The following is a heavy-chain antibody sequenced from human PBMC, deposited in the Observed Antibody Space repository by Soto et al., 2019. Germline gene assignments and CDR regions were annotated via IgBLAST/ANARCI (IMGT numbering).Heavy chain of an antibody. Sequence: QVQLQESGPGLVKPSQTLSLTCTVSGGSISSGGYYWSWIRQHPGKGLEWIGYIYYSGSTYYNPSLKSRVTISVDTSKNQFSLKLCSVTAADTAVYYCARDFPYGDYVGWFDPWGQGTLVTVSS. CDR1: GGSISSGGYY. CDR2: IYYSGST. D-gene: IGHD4-17*01. J-gene: IGHJ5*02. V-gene: IGHV4-31*03. CDR3: ARDFPYGDYVGWFDP.